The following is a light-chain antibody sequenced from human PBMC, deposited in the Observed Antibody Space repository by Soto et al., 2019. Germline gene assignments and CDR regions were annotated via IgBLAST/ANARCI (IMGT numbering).Light chain of an antibody. V-gene: IGLV2-11*01. CDR3: SSYTSSSTLGV. CDR1: SSDVGGYDY. CDR2: DVS. J-gene: IGLJ3*02. Sequence: QSVLTQPRSVSGSPGQSVTISCTGTSSDVGGYDYVSWYQQHPGKAPELMLYDVSKRPSGVPDRFSGSKSGNTASLTISGLQAEDEADYYCSSYTSSSTLGVFGGGTKVTVL.